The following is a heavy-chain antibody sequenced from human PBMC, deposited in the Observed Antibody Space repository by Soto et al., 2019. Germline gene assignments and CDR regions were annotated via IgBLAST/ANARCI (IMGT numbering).Heavy chain of an antibody. V-gene: IGHV5-51*01. CDR3: ARLHNFDNSGSSEGLDY. J-gene: IGHJ4*02. CDR1: GYTFSSYW. CDR2: IYPDDSDT. D-gene: IGHD3-22*01. Sequence: GESLKLSCKASGYTFSSYWIGWVRQMPGKGLEWMGIIYPDDSDTRYIPSFQGQVTMSVDKSVTTAYLQWSSLKASDTAMYYCARLHNFDNSGSSEGLDYWGQGTLVTVSS.